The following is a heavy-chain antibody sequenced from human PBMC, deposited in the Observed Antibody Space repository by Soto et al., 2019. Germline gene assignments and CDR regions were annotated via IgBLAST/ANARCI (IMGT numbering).Heavy chain of an antibody. Sequence: SETLSLTCTVSGGSISSYYWSWIRQPPGKGLEWIGYIYYSGSTNYNPSLKSRVTISVDTSKNQFSLKLSSVTAADTAVYSCARGVYTGYDECDAFDIWGQGTIITVSS. CDR3: ARGVYTGYDECDAFDI. D-gene: IGHD5-12*01. CDR1: GGSISSYY. V-gene: IGHV4-59*01. CDR2: IYYSGST. J-gene: IGHJ3*02.